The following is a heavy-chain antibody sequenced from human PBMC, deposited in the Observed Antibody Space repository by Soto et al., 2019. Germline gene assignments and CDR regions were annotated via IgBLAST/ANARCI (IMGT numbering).Heavy chain of an antibody. CDR3: ARRLRDNDAFDI. V-gene: IGHV5-10-1*01. CDR1: GYSFTSYW. D-gene: IGHD1-20*01. J-gene: IGHJ3*02. CDR2: IDPSDSYT. Sequence: ESLKISCKGSGYSFTSYWISWVRQMPGKGLEWMGRIDPSDSYTNYSPSFQGHVTISADKSISTAYLQWSSLKASDTAMYYCARRLRDNDAFDIWGQGTMVTVSS.